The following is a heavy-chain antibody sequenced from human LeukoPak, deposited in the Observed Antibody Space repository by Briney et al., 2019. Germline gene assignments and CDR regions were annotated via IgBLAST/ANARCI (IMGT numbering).Heavy chain of an antibody. CDR2: IKQDGSEK. V-gene: IGHV3-7*01. CDR1: GFTFSSYA. CDR3: ASGQLSWFDP. D-gene: IGHD6-13*01. Sequence: GGSLRLSCAASGFTFSSYAMHWVRQAPGKGLEWVANIKQDGSEKYYVDSVRGRFTISRDNAKNSLYLLMNSLRAEDTAMYYCASGQLSWFDPWGQGTLVTVSS. J-gene: IGHJ5*02.